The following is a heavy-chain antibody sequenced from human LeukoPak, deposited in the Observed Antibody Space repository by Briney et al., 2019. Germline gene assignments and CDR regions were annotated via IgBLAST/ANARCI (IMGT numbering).Heavy chain of an antibody. D-gene: IGHD4-17*01. CDR3: ARPFGDYARFDP. V-gene: IGHV3-21*01. Sequence: PGGSLRLSCAASGFTFSNYDMNWVRQAPGKGLEWVSSISDSSTYIYYADSVKGRFTVSRDNAKNSLYLQMNSLRVEDTAVYYCARPFGDYARFDPWGQGTLVTVSS. J-gene: IGHJ5*02. CDR2: ISDSSTYI. CDR1: GFTFSNYD.